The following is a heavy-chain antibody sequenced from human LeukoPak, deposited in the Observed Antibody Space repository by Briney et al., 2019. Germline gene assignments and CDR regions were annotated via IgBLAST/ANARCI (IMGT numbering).Heavy chain of an antibody. CDR1: GGTFSSYA. J-gene: IGHJ3*02. D-gene: IGHD1-7*01. V-gene: IGHV1-69*01. CDR3: ARVDANSRTTSGAFDI. Sequence: SVKVSCKASGGTFSSYAISWVRQAPGQGLEWMGGIIPIFGTANYAQKFQGRVTITADESTSTAYMELSSLRSEDTAVYYCARVDANSRTTSGAFDIWGQGTMVTVSS. CDR2: IIPIFGTA.